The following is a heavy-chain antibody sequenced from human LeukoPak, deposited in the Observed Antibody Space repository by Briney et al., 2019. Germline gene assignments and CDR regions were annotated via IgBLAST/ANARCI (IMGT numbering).Heavy chain of an antibody. Sequence: SVKVSCKASGYTFISYYIHWVRQAPGQGLEWMGGIIPIFGTANYAQKFQGRVTITADESTSTAYMELSSLRSEDTAVYYCAAGHYYYYGMDVWGQGTTVTVSS. V-gene: IGHV1-69*13. CDR1: GYTFISYY. CDR3: AAGHYYYYGMDV. J-gene: IGHJ6*02. CDR2: IIPIFGTA.